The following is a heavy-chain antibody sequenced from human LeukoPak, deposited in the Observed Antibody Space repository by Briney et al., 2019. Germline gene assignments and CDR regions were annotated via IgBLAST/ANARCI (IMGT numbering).Heavy chain of an antibody. CDR2: IRYDGSNK. D-gene: IGHD6-6*01. CDR1: GFTFSSYG. CDR3: AKDSHPISAARVVDY. Sequence: PGGSLRLSCAASGFTFSSYGMHWVRQAPGKGLEWVAFIRYDGSNKYYADSVKGRFTISRDNSKNTLYLQMNSLRAEDTAVYYCAKDSHPISAARVVDYWGQGTLVTVSS. J-gene: IGHJ4*02. V-gene: IGHV3-30*02.